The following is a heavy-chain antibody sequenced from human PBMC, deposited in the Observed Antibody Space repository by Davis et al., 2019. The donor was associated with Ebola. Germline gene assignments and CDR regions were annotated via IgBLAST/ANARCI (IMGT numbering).Heavy chain of an antibody. CDR1: GFTFNTFW. J-gene: IGHJ4*02. D-gene: IGHD3-16*01. CDR3: VRDYNDGIGRFDY. CDR2: IAYDGRYE. Sequence: GESLKISCAASGFTFNTFWMHWVRQAPGKGLEWVTDIAYDGRYESYAESVKGRFTISRDNSKSTLYLQMNSLRLEDTAVYYCVRDYNDGIGRFDYWGQGTLVTVSS. V-gene: IGHV3-30*03.